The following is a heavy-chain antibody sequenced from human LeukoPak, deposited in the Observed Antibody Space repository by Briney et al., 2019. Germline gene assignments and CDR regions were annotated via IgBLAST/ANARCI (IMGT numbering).Heavy chain of an antibody. CDR3: ARNRNGDYEPYNWLDP. J-gene: IGHJ5*02. Sequence: GGSLRLSCAASGFTFSSYSMNWVRQAPGKGLEWVSSISSSSSYIYYADSVKGRFTISRDNAKNSLYLQMNSLRAEDTAVYYCARNRNGDYEPYNWLDPWGQGTLVTVSS. CDR1: GFTFSSYS. CDR2: ISSSSSYI. V-gene: IGHV3-21*01. D-gene: IGHD4-17*01.